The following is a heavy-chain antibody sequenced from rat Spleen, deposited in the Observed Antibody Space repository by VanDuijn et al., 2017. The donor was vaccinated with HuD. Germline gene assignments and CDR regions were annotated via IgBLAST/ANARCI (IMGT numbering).Heavy chain of an antibody. V-gene: IGHV5-29*01. CDR3: ARHGIYNNYGWFAY. Sequence: EVQLVESDGGLVQPGRSLKLSCAASGFTFSDYYMAWVRQAPTKGLEWVATISYDGSSTYYRYSVKGRFTISRDNAKNTLSLQMDSLRSEDTATYYCARHGIYNNYGWFAYWGQGTLVTVSS. D-gene: IGHD1-10*01. J-gene: IGHJ3*01. CDR1: GFTFSDYY. CDR2: ISYDGSST.